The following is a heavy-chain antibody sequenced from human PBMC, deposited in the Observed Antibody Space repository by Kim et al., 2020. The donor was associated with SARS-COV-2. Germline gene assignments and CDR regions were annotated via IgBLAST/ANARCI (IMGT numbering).Heavy chain of an antibody. CDR1: GGSISSYY. D-gene: IGHD3-10*01. J-gene: IGHJ5*02. CDR2: IYYSGST. CDR3: ARARNTMVRGVIISGNWFDP. V-gene: IGHV4-59*13. Sequence: SETLSLTCTVSGGSISSYYWSWIRQPPGKGLEWIGHIYYSGSTNYNPSLKSRVTISVDTSKNQFSLKLSSVTAADTAVYYCARARNTMVRGVIISGNWFDPWGQGALVTVSS.